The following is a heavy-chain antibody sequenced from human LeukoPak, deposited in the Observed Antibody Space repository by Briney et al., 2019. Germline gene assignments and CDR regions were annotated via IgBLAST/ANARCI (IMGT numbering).Heavy chain of an antibody. D-gene: IGHD2-15*01. J-gene: IGHJ6*03. CDR3: ARPVAAERGRYYYYMDV. V-gene: IGHV4-39*01. CDR1: GGSISSSSYY. Sequence: PSETLSLTCTVSGGSISSSSYYWGWIRQPPGTGLECIGSIHYSGSTYYNPSLKSRVTISVDTSKNQFSLKLSSVTAADTAVYCCARPVAAERGRYYYYMDVWGKGTTVTVSS. CDR2: IHYSGST.